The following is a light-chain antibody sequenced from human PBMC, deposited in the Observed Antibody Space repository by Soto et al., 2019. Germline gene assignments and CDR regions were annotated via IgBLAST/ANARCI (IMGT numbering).Light chain of an antibody. CDR3: QQYDNFPLT. Sequence: DIQMTQSPSSLSASVGDSVTIACQASQDIGHSLNWYQQRPGKPPELLIYDASILETGVPSKSSGRGSGTDFTFTITSLQPEDIATYYCQQYDNFPLTFGGGTKVEIK. V-gene: IGKV1-33*01. J-gene: IGKJ4*01. CDR1: QDIGHS. CDR2: DAS.